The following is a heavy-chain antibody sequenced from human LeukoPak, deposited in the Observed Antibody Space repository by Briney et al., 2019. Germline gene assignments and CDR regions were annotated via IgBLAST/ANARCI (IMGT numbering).Heavy chain of an antibody. D-gene: IGHD3-10*01. CDR2: ISSRSGYT. V-gene: IGHV3-11*05. J-gene: IGHJ4*02. Sequence: PGGSLRLSCTASGFTFGDYAMSWVRQAPGKGLEWVSYISSRSGYTNYADSVKGRFTISRDNAKNSLYLQMNSLRAEDTAVYYCARDDGSGSYYWIWWGQGTLVTVSS. CDR1: GFTFGDYA. CDR3: ARDDGSGSYYWIW.